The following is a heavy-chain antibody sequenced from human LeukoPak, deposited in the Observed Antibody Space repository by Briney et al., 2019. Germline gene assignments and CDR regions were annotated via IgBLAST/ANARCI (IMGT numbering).Heavy chain of an antibody. CDR3: AKRGVVIRVILVGFHKEAYYFDS. CDR2: ISDSGGRT. V-gene: IGHV3-23*01. Sequence: SGGSLRLSCAVSGITLSNYGMSWVRQAPGKGLEWVAGISDSGGRTNYADSVKGRFTISRDYPKNTIYLQMNSLRAEDTAVYFCAKRGVVIRVILVGFHKEAYYFDSWGQGALVTVSS. CDR1: GITLSNYG. J-gene: IGHJ4*02. D-gene: IGHD3-22*01.